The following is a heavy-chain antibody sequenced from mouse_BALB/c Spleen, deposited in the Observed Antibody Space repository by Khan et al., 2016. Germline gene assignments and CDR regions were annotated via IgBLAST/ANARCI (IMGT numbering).Heavy chain of an antibody. CDR2: INTNTGDP. V-gene: IGHV9-3*02. Sequence: QIQLVQSGPELKKPGETVKISCKASGYTFTNYGMNRVKQAPGKGVKWMGGINTNTGDPTYDAEFKGRFAFSWETSASTDYLQIHNLKNEDTATYFCAEDYYGSYCFAYWGQGTMFTFSA. CDR1: GYTFTNYG. D-gene: IGHD1-1*01. J-gene: IGHJ3*01. CDR3: AEDYYGSYCFAY.